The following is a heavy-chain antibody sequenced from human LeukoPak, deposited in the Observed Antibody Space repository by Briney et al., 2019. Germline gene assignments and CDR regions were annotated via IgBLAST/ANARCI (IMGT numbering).Heavy chain of an antibody. J-gene: IGHJ4*02. V-gene: IGHV4-59*05. Sequence: PSETLSLTCTVSGGSISNYYWSWIRQPPGKGLEWIGSIYYSGSTFYNPSLKSRVTISVDTSKNQFSLKLSSVTAADTAVYYCAKGGYLDYWGQGTLVTVSS. CDR1: GGSISNYY. D-gene: IGHD2-2*01. CDR3: AKGGYLDY. CDR2: IYYSGST.